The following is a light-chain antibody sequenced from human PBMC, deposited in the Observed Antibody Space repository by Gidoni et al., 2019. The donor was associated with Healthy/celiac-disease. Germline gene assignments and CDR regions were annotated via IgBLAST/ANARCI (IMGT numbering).Light chain of an antibody. Sequence: QSVLTQPPSASGTPGQRVTISCSGSSSNIGSNTVNWYQQLPGTGPKLLIYSNNQRSSGVPDRFSGSKSGTSASLAISGLQSEDEADYYCAAWDDSLNGPVFGGGTKLTVL. V-gene: IGLV1-44*01. J-gene: IGLJ2*01. CDR3: AAWDDSLNGPV. CDR1: SSNIGSNT. CDR2: SNN.